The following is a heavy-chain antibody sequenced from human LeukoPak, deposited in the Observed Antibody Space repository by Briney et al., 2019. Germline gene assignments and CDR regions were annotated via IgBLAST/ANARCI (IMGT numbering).Heavy chain of an antibody. CDR2: ISSSSSYI. CDR1: GFTFSTYS. Sequence: PGGSLRLSCAASGFTFSTYSMNWVRQAPGKGLEWVSSISSSSSYIYYADSVKGRFTISRDNAKNSLYLQMNSLRAEDTALYYCAKDSCSSTSCYIDYWGQGTLVTVSS. CDR3: AKDSCSSTSCYIDY. D-gene: IGHD2-2*02. J-gene: IGHJ4*02. V-gene: IGHV3-21*04.